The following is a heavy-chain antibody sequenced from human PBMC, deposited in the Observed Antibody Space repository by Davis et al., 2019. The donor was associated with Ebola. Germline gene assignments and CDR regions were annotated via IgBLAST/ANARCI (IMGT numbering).Heavy chain of an antibody. Sequence: ASVKVSCKASGYTSTSYAMHWVRQAPGQRLEWMGWINAGNGNTKYSQKFQGRVTITRDTSASTAYMELSSLRSEDTSVYYCARAEAGIVVVVAAIDYWGQGTLVTVSS. CDR3: ARAEAGIVVVVAAIDY. CDR2: INAGNGNT. CDR1: GYTSTSYA. J-gene: IGHJ4*02. D-gene: IGHD2-15*01. V-gene: IGHV1-3*01.